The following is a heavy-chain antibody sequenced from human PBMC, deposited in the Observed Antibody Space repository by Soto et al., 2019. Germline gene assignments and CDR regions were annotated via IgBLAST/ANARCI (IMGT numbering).Heavy chain of an antibody. J-gene: IGHJ4*02. Sequence: QVQLVQSGAEVKKPGASVKVSCKASGYTFTSYGISWVRQAPGQGREWMGWISDYNGNTNYAKKLQGRVTMTTDTSTTTAYMALCSLRSADTAVYYGARGHSRYEPIDYWGQGTLVTVSS. D-gene: IGHD5-12*01. CDR3: ARGHSRYEPIDY. CDR2: ISDYNGNT. V-gene: IGHV1-18*01. CDR1: GYTFTSYG.